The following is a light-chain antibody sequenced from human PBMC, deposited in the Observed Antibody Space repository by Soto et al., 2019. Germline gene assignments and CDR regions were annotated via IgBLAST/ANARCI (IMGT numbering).Light chain of an antibody. CDR2: DAS. J-gene: IGKJ1*01. CDR1: QSVGSS. CDR3: QQRSNWPWT. Sequence: EIVLTQSPATLSLSPGERATLSCRASQSVGSSLAWYQQKPGQAPRLLIYDASNRATGIPGRFSGSGSGTDFTLTISSLEPEDFAIYYCQQRSNWPWTFGQGTKVEIK. V-gene: IGKV3-11*01.